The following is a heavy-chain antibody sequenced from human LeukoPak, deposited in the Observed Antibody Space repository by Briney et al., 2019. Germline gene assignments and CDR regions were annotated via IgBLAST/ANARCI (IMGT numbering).Heavy chain of an antibody. D-gene: IGHD3-10*01. CDR2: IYYTGST. Sequence: PSETLSLTCTVSGGSISSNNYYWGWIRQPPGKGLEWIGTIYYTGSTYYNPSLKSRVTISVDTSKNQFYPNVSSVNAADTAVYSCARGSGPGAKTNWFDPWGQGTLVLVSS. CDR3: ARGSGPGAKTNWFDP. J-gene: IGHJ5*02. V-gene: IGHV4-39*01. CDR1: GGSISSNNYY.